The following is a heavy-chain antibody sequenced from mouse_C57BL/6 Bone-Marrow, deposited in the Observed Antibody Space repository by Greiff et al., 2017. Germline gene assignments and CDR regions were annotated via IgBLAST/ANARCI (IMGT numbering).Heavy chain of an antibody. CDR3: ARLEFGGRSGDWYFDV. V-gene: IGHV1-85*01. J-gene: IGHJ1*03. CDR2: ISPRDGCT. CDR1: GYTFTSYD. Sequence: QVQLKESGPELVKPGASVKLSCKASGYTFTSYDINWVKQRPGKGLEWIGWISPRDGCTTYNEKLKGKATVTVDTSSSTAYMELHSLTSEDAAVYVCARLEFGGRSGDWYFDVWGTGTTVTVSS. D-gene: IGHD1-1*01.